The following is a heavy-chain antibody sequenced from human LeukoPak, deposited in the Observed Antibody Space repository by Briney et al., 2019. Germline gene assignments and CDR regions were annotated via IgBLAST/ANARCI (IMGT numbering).Heavy chain of an antibody. J-gene: IGHJ4*02. CDR1: GFTFSSYW. CDR3: AKESGITMVRGLDY. V-gene: IGHV3-7*03. D-gene: IGHD3-10*01. Sequence: GGSLRLSCAASGFTFSSYWMSWVRQAPGKGLEWVANIKQDGSEKYYVDSVKGRFTISRDNSKNTLYLQMNSLRAEDTAVYYCAKESGITMVRGLDYWGQGTLVTVSS. CDR2: IKQDGSEK.